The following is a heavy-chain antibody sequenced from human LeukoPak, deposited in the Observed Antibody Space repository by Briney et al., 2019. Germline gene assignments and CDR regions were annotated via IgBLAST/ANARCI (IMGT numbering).Heavy chain of an antibody. CDR1: GYMLNIYG. J-gene: IGHJ4*02. CDR3: VRDQYLNVMTGFDD. D-gene: IGHD3-9*01. V-gene: IGHV1-18*01. CDR2: TSVNNGDT. Sequence: ASVKVSCKASGYMLNIYGISWVRQAPGQGLEWMAWTSVNNGDTKYGQKFQGRVTVTTDTSTSTVYLELGRLRPDDTAVYYCVRDQYLNVMTGFDDWGQGTLVTVSS.